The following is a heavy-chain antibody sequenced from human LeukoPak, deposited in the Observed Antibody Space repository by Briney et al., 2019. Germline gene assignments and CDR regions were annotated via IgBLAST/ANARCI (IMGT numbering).Heavy chain of an antibody. CDR3: ARDRSYDSSGYYYLDY. D-gene: IGHD3-22*01. CDR1: GGSVSSGSYY. J-gene: IGHJ4*02. V-gene: IGHV4-61*01. CDR2: IYYSGST. Sequence: SETLSLTCTVSGGSVSSGSYYWSWIRQPPGKGLEWIGYIYYSGSTNYNPPLKSRVTISVGTSKNQFSLKLSSVTAADTAVYYCARDRSYDSSGYYYLDYWGQGTLVTVSS.